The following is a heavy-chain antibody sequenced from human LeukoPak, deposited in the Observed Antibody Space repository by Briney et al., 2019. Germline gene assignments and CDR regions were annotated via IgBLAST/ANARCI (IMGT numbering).Heavy chain of an antibody. CDR1: GFTVISDA. D-gene: IGHD3-22*01. CDR2: ISGSVGST. Sequence: PGGSLRLSWAASGFTVISDAIGWVRHAPGKGLEWVSAISGSVGSTYYADSVKGRFTISRDNSKNTLYLQMNSLRAEDTAVYSCAQGVHSTIVVARGLEGADYWGQGPLVTVSS. V-gene: IGHV3-23*01. J-gene: IGHJ4*02. CDR3: AQGVHSTIVVARGLEGADY.